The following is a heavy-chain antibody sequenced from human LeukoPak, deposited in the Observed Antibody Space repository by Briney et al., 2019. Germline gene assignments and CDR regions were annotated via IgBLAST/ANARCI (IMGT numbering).Heavy chain of an antibody. CDR1: GFTFSSYS. V-gene: IGHV3-21*01. CDR2: ISSSSSYI. D-gene: IGHD3-16*01. Sequence: RGSLRLSCAASGFTFSSYSMNWVRQAPGKGLEWVSSISSSSSYIYYADSVKGRFTISRDNAKNSLYLQMNSLRAEDTAVYYCARMNGGDFDYWGQGTLVTVSS. J-gene: IGHJ4*02. CDR3: ARMNGGDFDY.